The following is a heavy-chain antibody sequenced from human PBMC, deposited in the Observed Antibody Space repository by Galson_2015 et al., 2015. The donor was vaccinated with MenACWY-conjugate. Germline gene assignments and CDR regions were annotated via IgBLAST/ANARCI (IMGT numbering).Heavy chain of an antibody. V-gene: IGHV3-30*01. J-gene: IGHJ3*02. D-gene: IGHD2-15*01. CDR2: ISSKGSNK. CDR1: GFTFSSYT. Sequence: SLRLSCAASGFTFSSYTMHWVRQAPGKGLEWVAVISSKGSNKNYVDSAKGRFTISRDNSKSTVYLQMNAVRAEDTAVYYCAREARIYACDIWGQGTMVTVSS. CDR3: AREARIYACDI.